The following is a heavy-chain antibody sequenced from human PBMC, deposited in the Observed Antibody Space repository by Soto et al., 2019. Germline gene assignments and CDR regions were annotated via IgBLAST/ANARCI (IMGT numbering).Heavy chain of an antibody. CDR1: GFSLNNYW. D-gene: IGHD1-1*01. Sequence: PGGSLRLSCAASGFSLNNYWMHWVRQAPGKGLVWVSRIGADGTGISYADSVKGRFTISRDNAKNTLFLQMNSLRAEDTAVYYWSREVYEERQRQYYYFGMDVWGQGTTVTVSS. CDR2: IGADGTGI. CDR3: SREVYEERQRQYYYFGMDV. V-gene: IGHV3-74*01. J-gene: IGHJ6*02.